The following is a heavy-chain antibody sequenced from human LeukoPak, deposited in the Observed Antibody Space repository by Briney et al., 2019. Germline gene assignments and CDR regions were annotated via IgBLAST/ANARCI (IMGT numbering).Heavy chain of an antibody. CDR2: INHGGSP. Sequence: SEALSLTCAVYGGSFSGYYWSWIRQLPGKGLEWIGEINHGGSPSYNPSLKSRGTISLDTSKNQFSLKVSSVTAADTAVYYCARGSSGPLDYWGQGTLVTVSS. CDR1: GGSFSGYY. J-gene: IGHJ4*02. CDR3: ARGSSGPLDY. D-gene: IGHD3-10*01. V-gene: IGHV4-34*01.